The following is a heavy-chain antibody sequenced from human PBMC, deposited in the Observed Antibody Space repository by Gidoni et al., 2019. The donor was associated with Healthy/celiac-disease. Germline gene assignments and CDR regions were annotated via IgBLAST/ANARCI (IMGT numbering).Heavy chain of an antibody. CDR3: AKDGTDSYGYVYFDY. V-gene: IGHV3-30*02. CDR2: IRYDGSNK. J-gene: IGHJ4*02. Sequence: QVQLVESGGGVVQPGGSLRLSCAASGFPFSSYGMHWVRQAPGKGLEWVAFIRYDGSNKYYADSVKGRFTISRDNSKNTLYLQMNSLRAEDTAVYYCAKDGTDSYGYVYFDYWGQGTLVTVSS. D-gene: IGHD5-18*01. CDR1: GFPFSSYG.